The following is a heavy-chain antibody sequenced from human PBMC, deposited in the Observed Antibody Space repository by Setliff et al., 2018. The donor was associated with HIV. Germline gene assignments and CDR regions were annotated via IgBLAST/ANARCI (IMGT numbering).Heavy chain of an antibody. CDR1: GFSFSNYG. V-gene: IGHV3-30*18. Sequence: GGSLRLSCAASGFSFSNYGFHWVRQAPGKGLEWVAVISYDGINKNYVDTVKGRFTISRDNSKNTVYLQMDSLRNEDTGIYYCAKADDGAAAGPAPWGQGTLVTVSS. CDR2: ISYDGINK. D-gene: IGHD6-13*01. J-gene: IGHJ5*02. CDR3: AKADDGAAAGPAP.